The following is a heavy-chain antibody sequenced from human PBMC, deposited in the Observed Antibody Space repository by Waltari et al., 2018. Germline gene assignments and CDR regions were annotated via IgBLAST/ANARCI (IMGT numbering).Heavy chain of an antibody. V-gene: IGHV4-38-2*01. D-gene: IGHD2-21*01. CDR1: GYSISSGYY. J-gene: IGHJ4*02. CDR3: AGGCGGDCYTPSRSLGNFDY. CDR2: IYHSGSP. Sequence: QVQLQESGPGLVKPSETLSLTCAVSGYSISSGYYWGWIRQPPGKGLEWIGSIYHSGSPYHNPSLKSRVTISVDTSKNQFSLKLSSVTAADTAVYYCAGGCGGDCYTPSRSLGNFDYWGQGTLVTVSS.